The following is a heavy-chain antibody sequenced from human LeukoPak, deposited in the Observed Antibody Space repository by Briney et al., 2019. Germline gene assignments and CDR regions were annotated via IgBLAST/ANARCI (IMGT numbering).Heavy chain of an antibody. CDR2: IDAGATST. D-gene: IGHD2-21*02. Sequence: PGGSLRLSCAASGFPVNEYEMHWVRQAPGKGLEWVSYIDAGATSTNYADSVWGRFTLSRDNAQNSVHLQMNSLRDEDTAVYYCVRGRLLRSTKYFDYWGQGALVTVSS. V-gene: IGHV3-48*03. CDR3: VRGRLLRSTKYFDY. J-gene: IGHJ4*02. CDR1: GFPVNEYE.